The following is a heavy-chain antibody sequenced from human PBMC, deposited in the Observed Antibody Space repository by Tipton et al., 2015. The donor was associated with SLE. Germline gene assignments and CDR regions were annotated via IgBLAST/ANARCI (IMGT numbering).Heavy chain of an antibody. CDR2: IRYDGSKD. CDR1: GFTFSDFG. J-gene: IGHJ4*02. D-gene: IGHD2-8*02. V-gene: IGHV3-30*02. CDR3: AKVEVSAVLL. Sequence: SLRLSCAASGFTFSDFGMHWVRQAPGKGLEWVAFIRYDGSKDYYLDSVKGRFTISRDNSKNTLHLQINGLRTDDTAVYYCAKVEVSAVLLWGQGTLVTVSS.